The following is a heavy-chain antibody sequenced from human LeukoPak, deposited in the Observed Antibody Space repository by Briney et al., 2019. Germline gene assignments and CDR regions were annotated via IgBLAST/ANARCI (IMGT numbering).Heavy chain of an antibody. J-gene: IGHJ5*02. CDR2: ISAYNGNT. CDR1: GYTFTSYG. CDR3: ARIKTSYDFWSGYGDWFDP. Sequence: ASVKVSCKASGYTFTSYGISWVRQAPGQGLEWMGWISAYNGNTNYAQKLLGRVTMTTDTSTSTAYMELRSLRSDDTAVYYCARIKTSYDFWSGYGDWFDPWGQGTLVTVSS. D-gene: IGHD3-3*01. V-gene: IGHV1-18*01.